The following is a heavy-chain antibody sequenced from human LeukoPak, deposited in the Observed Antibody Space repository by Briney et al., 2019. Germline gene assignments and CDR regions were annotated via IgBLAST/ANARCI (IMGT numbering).Heavy chain of an antibody. D-gene: IGHD3-10*01. CDR1: GFTFSSYW. V-gene: IGHV3-7*01. CDR2: IKQDESER. CDR3: ARLSAYYYGSYFYYYMDV. J-gene: IGHJ6*03. Sequence: PGGSLRLSCAASGFTFSSYWMSWVRQAPGKGLEWVANIKQDESERYTVDSVKGRFTISRDNAKNSVYLQMNSLRAEDTALYYCARLSAYYYGSYFYYYMDVWGKGTTVTVSS.